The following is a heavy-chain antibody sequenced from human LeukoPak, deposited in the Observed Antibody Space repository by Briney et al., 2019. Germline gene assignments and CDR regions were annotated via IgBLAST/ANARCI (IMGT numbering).Heavy chain of an antibody. CDR3: ARDPRDDHNSLDS. J-gene: IGHJ5*01. V-gene: IGHV3-7*03. Sequence: PGGSLRLSCATSGFSFSNAWMNWVRQAPGKGLEWVANIKEDGSARYYVDSVKGRFTISRDNAKNSLYLQMTSLRAEDTAMYYCARDPRDDHNSLDSWGQGTQVTVSS. CDR2: IKEDGSAR. CDR1: GFSFSNAW.